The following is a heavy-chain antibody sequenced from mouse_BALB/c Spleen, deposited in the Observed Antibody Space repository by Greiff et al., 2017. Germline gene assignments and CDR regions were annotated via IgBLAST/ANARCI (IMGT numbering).Heavy chain of an antibody. V-gene: IGHV1-9*01. D-gene: IGHD2-3*01. CDR3: ARGVYDGYYSYYFDY. Sequence: QVQLQQSGAELMKPGASVKISCKATGYTFSSYWIEWVKQRPGHGLEWIGEILPGSGSTNYNEKFKGKATFTADTSSNTAYMQISSLTSEDSAVYYCARGVYDGYYSYYFDYWGQGTTLTVSS. J-gene: IGHJ2*01. CDR2: ILPGSGST. CDR1: GYTFSSYW.